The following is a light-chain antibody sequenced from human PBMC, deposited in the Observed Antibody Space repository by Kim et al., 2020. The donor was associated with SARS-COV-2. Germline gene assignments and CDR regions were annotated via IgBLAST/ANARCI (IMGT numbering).Light chain of an antibody. J-gene: IGKJ1*01. CDR2: AAS. CDR3: QKYYSDPS. CDR1: QDISNY. Sequence: DIQMTQSPSSLSASVGDRVTIACRASQDISNYLAWYQQKPGKVPKLLIYAASTLQLGVPSRFSGTGSGTDFTLIINSLQPEDVATYYWQKYYSDPSFGKGTKVDIK. V-gene: IGKV1-27*01.